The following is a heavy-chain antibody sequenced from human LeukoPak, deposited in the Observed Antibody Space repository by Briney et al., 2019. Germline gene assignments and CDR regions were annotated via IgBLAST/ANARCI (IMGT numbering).Heavy chain of an antibody. J-gene: IGHJ4*02. V-gene: IGHV3-33*06. CDR3: AKERKDIVAAGTDY. D-gene: IGHD5-12*01. CDR2: IWYDGSHE. CDR1: RFTFSNFA. Sequence: GMSLRLSCAASRFTFSNFAMHWVRQVPGKGLEWVALIWYDGSHESYADSVKGRFSISRDNSKNTLYLQMNSLRVEDTAVYYCAKERKDIVAAGTDYWGPGTLVTVSS.